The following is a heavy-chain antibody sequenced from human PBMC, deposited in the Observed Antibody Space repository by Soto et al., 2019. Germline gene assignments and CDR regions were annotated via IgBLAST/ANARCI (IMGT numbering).Heavy chain of an antibody. D-gene: IGHD3-16*02. CDR3: ARAGKLLYDYIWGSYRREKLDY. CDR1: GFTFSSYY. V-gene: IGHV1-46*03. CDR2: INPSGGST. J-gene: IGHJ4*02. Sequence: PGGSLRLSCAASGFTFSSYYMHWVRQAPGQGLEWMGIINPSGGSTSYAQKFQGRVTMTRDTSTSTVYMELSSLRSEDTAVYYCARAGKLLYDYIWGSYRREKLDYWGQGTLVTVSS.